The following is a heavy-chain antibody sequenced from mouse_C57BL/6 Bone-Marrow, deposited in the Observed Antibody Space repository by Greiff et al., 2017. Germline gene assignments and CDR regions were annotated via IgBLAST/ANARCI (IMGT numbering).Heavy chain of an antibody. CDR1: GYTFTDYN. V-gene: IGHV1-18*01. CDR3: SRSYGYYVWVAY. D-gene: IGHD2-3*01. CDR2: INPNNGGT. Sequence: EVQLQQSGPELVKPGASVKIPCKASGYTFTDYNLDWVKQSHGKSLEWIGDINPNNGGTIYNQKFTGKATLTVDKSSSTSYMELRSLTSDDTAVYDFSRSYGYYVWVAYWGQGTLVTVSA. J-gene: IGHJ3*01.